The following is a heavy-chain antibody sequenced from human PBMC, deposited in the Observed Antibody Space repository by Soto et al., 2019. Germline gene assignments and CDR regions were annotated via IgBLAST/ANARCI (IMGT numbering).Heavy chain of an antibody. CDR2: IYWDDDK. D-gene: IGHD3-3*01. Sequence: QITLNESGPTQVKPRQTLTLTCTFSGFSLTTSGVGVGWIRQSPGKAPEWLALIYWDDDKRYSPSLKSRLTITKDPSKNPVVLTMADLDPADTATYYCAHRVLRTVFGLVTTTAIYFDFWGQGTPVAVSS. J-gene: IGHJ4*02. V-gene: IGHV2-5*02. CDR3: AHRVLRTVFGLVTTTAIYFDF. CDR1: GFSLTTSGVG.